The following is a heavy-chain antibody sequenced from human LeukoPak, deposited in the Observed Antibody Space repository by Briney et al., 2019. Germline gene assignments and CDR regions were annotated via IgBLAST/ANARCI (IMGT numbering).Heavy chain of an antibody. CDR1: GFTFSSYW. J-gene: IGHJ4*02. V-gene: IGHV3-23*01. D-gene: IGHD6-13*01. CDR2: ISGSGGNT. Sequence: GGSLRLSCAASGFTFSSYWMSWVRQAPGKGLEWVSSISGSGGNTYYADSVKGRFTISRDNSKNTLYLQMNSLRAEDTAVYYCAKGTRTTSGTSFDYWGQGSLVSVSS. CDR3: AKGTRTTSGTSFDY.